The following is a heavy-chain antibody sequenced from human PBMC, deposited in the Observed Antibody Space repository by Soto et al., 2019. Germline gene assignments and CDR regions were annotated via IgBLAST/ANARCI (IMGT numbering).Heavy chain of an antibody. CDR1: GGSISSGGYY. CDR3: ARVPPFGVVIPYFDY. V-gene: IGHV4-31*03. D-gene: IGHD3-3*01. J-gene: IGHJ4*02. CDR2: IYYSGST. Sequence: QVQLQESGPGLVKPSQTLSLTCTVSGGSISSGGYYWSWIRQHTGKGLEWIGYIYYSGSTYYNPSLKSRVTISVDTSKNQFSLKLSSVTAADTAVYYSARVPPFGVVIPYFDYWGQGTLVTVSS.